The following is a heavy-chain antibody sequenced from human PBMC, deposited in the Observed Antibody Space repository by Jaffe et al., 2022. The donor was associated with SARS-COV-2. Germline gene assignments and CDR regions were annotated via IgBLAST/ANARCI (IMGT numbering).Heavy chain of an antibody. V-gene: IGHV4-39*01. J-gene: IGHJ4*02. CDR1: GDSINSNSYY. CDR2: IFYSGST. Sequence: QLQLQQSGPGLVKPSETLSLTCTVSGDSINSNSYYWGWVRQAPGKGLEWIGSIFYSGSTYYNPSLKSRVSISVDTSKNQFSLKLSSVTAADAALYFCATRGYLTGRLAHWGQGTLVTVSS. D-gene: IGHD2-8*02. CDR3: ATRGYLTGRLAH.